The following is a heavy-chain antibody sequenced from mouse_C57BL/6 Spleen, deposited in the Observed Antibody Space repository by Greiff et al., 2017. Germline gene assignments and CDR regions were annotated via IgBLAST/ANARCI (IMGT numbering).Heavy chain of an antibody. Sequence: ESGPGLVKPSQSLSLTCSVTGYSITSGYYWNWIRQFPGNKLEWMGYISYDGSNNYNPSLKNRISITRDTSKNQFFLKLNSVTTEDTATYYCARGDSSGPSGYWGQGTTLTVSS. CDR2: ISYDGSN. CDR1: GYSITSGYY. D-gene: IGHD3-2*02. J-gene: IGHJ2*01. CDR3: ARGDSSGPSGY. V-gene: IGHV3-6*01.